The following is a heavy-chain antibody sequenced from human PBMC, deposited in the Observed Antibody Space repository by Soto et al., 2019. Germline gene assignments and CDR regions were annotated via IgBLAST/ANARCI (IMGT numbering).Heavy chain of an antibody. CDR2: FDPEDGET. V-gene: IGHV1-24*01. CDR1: GYTLTGLS. D-gene: IGHD3-3*01. Sequence: ASVKVSCKVSGYTLTGLSMHWVRQAPGKGLEWMGGFDPEDGETIYAQKFQGRVTMTEDTSTDTAYMELSSLRSEDTAVYYCATVKRRITIFGVVIIPYYFDYWGQGTLVTVSS. CDR3: ATVKRRITIFGVVIIPYYFDY. J-gene: IGHJ4*02.